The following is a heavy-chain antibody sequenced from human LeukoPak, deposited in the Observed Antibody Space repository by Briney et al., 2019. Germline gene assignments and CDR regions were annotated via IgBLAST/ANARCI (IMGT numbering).Heavy chain of an antibody. CDR2: ISAYNGNT. V-gene: IGHV1-18*01. Sequence: ASVKVSCKASGYTFTSYGISWVRQAPGQGLEWMGWISAYNGNTNYAQKLQGRVTMTRDTSTSTVYMELSSLRSEDTAVYYCARDPTARRTFDYWGQGTLVTVSS. CDR1: GYTFTSYG. CDR3: ARDPTARRTFDY. D-gene: IGHD1-26*01. J-gene: IGHJ4*02.